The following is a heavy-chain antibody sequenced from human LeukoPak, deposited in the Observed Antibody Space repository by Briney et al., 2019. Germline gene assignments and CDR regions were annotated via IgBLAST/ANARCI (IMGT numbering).Heavy chain of an antibody. D-gene: IGHD2-2*02. CDR2: INPNSGGT. CDR3: ARDIVVVPAAIRGDAFDI. J-gene: IGHJ3*02. Sequence: ASVKVSCKASGYTFTGYYMHWVRQAPGQGREWMGWINPNSGGTDYAQKFQGRVTMTRDTSISTAYMELSKLRSDDTAVYYCARDIVVVPAAIRGDAFDIWGQGTMVTVSS. V-gene: IGHV1-2*02. CDR1: GYTFTGYY.